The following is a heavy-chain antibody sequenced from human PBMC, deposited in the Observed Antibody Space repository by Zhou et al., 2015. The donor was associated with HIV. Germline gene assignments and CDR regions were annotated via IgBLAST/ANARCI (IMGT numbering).Heavy chain of an antibody. J-gene: IGHJ6*03. CDR2: IIPIFGTA. CDR3: ARVQPYPHFGVVPYLPDDYYYYYYMDV. CDR1: GGTFSSYA. V-gene: IGHV1-69*01. D-gene: IGHD3-3*01. Sequence: QVQLVQSGAEVKKPGSSVKVSCKASGGTFSSYAISWVRQAPGQGLEWMGGIIPIFGTANYAQKFQGRVTITADESTSTAYMELSSLRSEDTAVYYCARVQPYPHFGVVPYLPDDYYYYYYMDVWGKGTTVTVSS.